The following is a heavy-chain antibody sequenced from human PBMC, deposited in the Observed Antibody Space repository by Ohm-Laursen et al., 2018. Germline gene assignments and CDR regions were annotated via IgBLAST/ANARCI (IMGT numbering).Heavy chain of an antibody. CDR1: GFTFSSYS. CDR3: ARNAAPRGGSSSAGTYYYGLDV. J-gene: IGHJ6*02. D-gene: IGHD6-6*01. CDR2: ISSSSSYI. V-gene: IGHV3-21*05. Sequence: SLRLSCAASGFTFSSYSMNWVRQAPGKGLEWVSYISSSSSYIYYADSVKGRFTISRDNAKNSLYLQMNSLRADDTAVYYCARNAAPRGGSSSAGTYYYGLDVWGQGTTVTVSS.